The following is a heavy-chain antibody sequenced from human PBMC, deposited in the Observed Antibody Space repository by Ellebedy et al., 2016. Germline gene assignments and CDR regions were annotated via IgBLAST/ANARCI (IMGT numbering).Heavy chain of an antibody. CDR1: GFTFSTFF. CDR3: YYGHYSGS. Sequence: GGSLRLSXAASGFTFSTFFMTWVRQAPGGGLEWVSTISGGGDITVSADSVKGRFTISRDNSRNTLYLQMNSLRAEDTAVYYCYYGHYSGSWGQGTLVTVSS. CDR2: ISGGGDIT. J-gene: IGHJ4*02. V-gene: IGHV3-23*01. D-gene: IGHD4-17*01.